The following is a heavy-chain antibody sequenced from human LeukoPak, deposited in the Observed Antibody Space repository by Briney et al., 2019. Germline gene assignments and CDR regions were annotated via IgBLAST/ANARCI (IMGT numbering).Heavy chain of an antibody. CDR3: ARDAKYYFGSRTYFFFEY. Sequence: SETLSLTCTVSDGSISSSSYYWGWIRQPPGQGLEWIGTIYYSGSTYYNPSLKSRVTISVDTSKNQFSLKLSSVTAADTAIYYCARDAKYYFGSRTYFFFEYWGQGTLLTVSS. J-gene: IGHJ4*02. CDR1: DGSISSSSYY. V-gene: IGHV4-39*07. CDR2: IYYSGST. D-gene: IGHD3-10*01.